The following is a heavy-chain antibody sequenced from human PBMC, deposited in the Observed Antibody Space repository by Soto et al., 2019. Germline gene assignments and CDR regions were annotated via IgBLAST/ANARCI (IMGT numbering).Heavy chain of an antibody. V-gene: IGHV1-69*01. Sequence: QVQLVQSGAEVKKPGSSVKVSCKASGGTLSSYAISWVRQAPGQGLEWMGGIIPIFGTANYAQKFQGRVTITADEYTSTAYMEMISLRSEDTAVYYFASLHDSSGYYFGFDYWGQGTLVTVSS. J-gene: IGHJ4*02. CDR3: ASLHDSSGYYFGFDY. D-gene: IGHD3-22*01. CDR2: IIPIFGTA. CDR1: GGTLSSYA.